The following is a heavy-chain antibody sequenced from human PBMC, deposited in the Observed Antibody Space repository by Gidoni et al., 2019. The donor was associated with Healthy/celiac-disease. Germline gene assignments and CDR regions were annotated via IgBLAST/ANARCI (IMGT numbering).Heavy chain of an antibody. V-gene: IGHV3-53*04. J-gene: IGHJ3*02. CDR2: IYSGGST. CDR3: AREVYYDSSGYYLSAFDI. D-gene: IGHD3-22*01. Sequence: EVQLVESGGGLVQPGGSLRLSCAASGFTVRSNYMSWVRQAPGKGLGWVSVIYSGGSTYYAGSVKGRFTISRHNSKNTLYLQMNSLRAEDTAVYYCAREVYYDSSGYYLSAFDIWGQGTMVTVSS. CDR1: GFTVRSNY.